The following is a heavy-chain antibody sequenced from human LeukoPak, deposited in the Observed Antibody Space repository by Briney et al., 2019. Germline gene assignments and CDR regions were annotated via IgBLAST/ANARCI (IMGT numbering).Heavy chain of an antibody. D-gene: IGHD2-15*01. CDR1: GYTFTSYG. CDR2: MNPNSGNT. J-gene: IGHJ4*02. V-gene: IGHV1-8*01. CDR3: ARALGYCSGGSCYPLDY. Sequence: GASVKVSCKASGYTFTSYGINWVRQATGQGLEWMGWMNPNSGNTGHAQKFQGRVTMTRNTSISTAYMELSSLRSEDTAVYYCARALGYCSGGSCYPLDYWGQGTLVTVSS.